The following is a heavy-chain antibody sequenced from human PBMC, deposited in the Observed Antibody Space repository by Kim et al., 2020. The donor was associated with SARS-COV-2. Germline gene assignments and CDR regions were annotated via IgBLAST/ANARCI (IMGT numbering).Heavy chain of an antibody. Sequence: YYSTSLKTRLTISKDTSKNQVVLTMTNMDPVDTATYYCARISSGWYYFDYWGQGTLVTVSS. V-gene: IGHV2-70*01. D-gene: IGHD6-19*01. J-gene: IGHJ4*02. CDR3: ARISSGWYYFDY.